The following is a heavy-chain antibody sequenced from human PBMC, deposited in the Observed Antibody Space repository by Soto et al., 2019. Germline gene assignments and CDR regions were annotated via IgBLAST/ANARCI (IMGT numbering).Heavy chain of an antibody. CDR2: IIPILGIA. J-gene: IGHJ1*01. CDR1: GGTFSSYT. CDR3: ARDEGGGYCSGGCCIEYFQH. Sequence: QVQLVQSGAEVKKPGSSVKVSCKASGGTFSSYTISWVRQAPGQGLEWMGRIIPILGIANYAQKFQGRVTITADKSTSTAYMELSSLRSEDTAVYYCARDEGGGYCSGGCCIEYFQHWGQGTLVTVSS. D-gene: IGHD2-15*01. V-gene: IGHV1-69*08.